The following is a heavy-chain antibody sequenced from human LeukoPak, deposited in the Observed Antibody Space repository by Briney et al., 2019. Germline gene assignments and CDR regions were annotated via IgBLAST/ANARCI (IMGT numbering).Heavy chain of an antibody. V-gene: IGHV3-30*18. CDR1: AFTFSSYA. J-gene: IGHJ4*02. D-gene: IGHD3-22*01. Sequence: GRSLRLSCAAAAFTFSSYAMQWVRQAPSKGLEWVAVISYDGSNEYSTDSVKGRFTISRDNAKNTLYLQMTSLRAEDTAVYYCAKDQNPSSGYYRQHYFDYWGQGTLVTVSS. CDR3: AKDQNPSSGYYRQHYFDY. CDR2: ISYDGSNE.